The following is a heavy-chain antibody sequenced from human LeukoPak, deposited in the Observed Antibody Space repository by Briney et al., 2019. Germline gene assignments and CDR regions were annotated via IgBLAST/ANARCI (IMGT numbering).Heavy chain of an antibody. CDR2: IRYDGSNK. D-gene: IGHD5/OR15-5a*01. J-gene: IGHJ3*02. CDR3: AKDESTIGSDDAFDI. Sequence: PGGSLRLSCAVSTFTFSRYAMHWVRQAPGKGLEWVAFIRYDGSNKYYADSVKGRFTISRDNSKNTLYLQMNSLRAEDTAVYYCAKDESTIGSDDAFDIWGQGTMVTVSS. CDR1: TFTFSRYA. V-gene: IGHV3-30*02.